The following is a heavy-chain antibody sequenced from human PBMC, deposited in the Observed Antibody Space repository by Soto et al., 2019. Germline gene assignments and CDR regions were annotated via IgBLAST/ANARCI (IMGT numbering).Heavy chain of an antibody. CDR1: GYTFTGYY. D-gene: IGHD6-13*01. CDR3: ARERSGSWSGGWFDP. V-gene: IGHV1-2*02. J-gene: IGHJ5*02. CDR2: INPNSGGT. Sequence: QVQLVQSGAEVKKPGASVKVSCKASGYTFTGYYMHWVRQAPGQGLEWMGWINPNSGGTNYAQKFHGRVTMPRDTSFSKAYIVVGGLRSAVTAVYYCARERSGSWSGGWFDPCGKGTLVSVSS.